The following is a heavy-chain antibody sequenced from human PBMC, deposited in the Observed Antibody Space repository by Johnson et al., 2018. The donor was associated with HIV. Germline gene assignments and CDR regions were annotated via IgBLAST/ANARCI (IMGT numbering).Heavy chain of an antibody. Sequence: VQLVESGGGLVKPGGSLRLSCAASGFTFSNAWMSWFRQAPGKGLEWVSFIRSKAYGGTTEYAASVKGRFIISRADSKSIAYLQMTSLKTEDTGVYYCSRGIAAAGTPVAFDVWGQGTMVIVFS. D-gene: IGHD6-13*01. CDR2: IRSKAYGGTT. CDR1: GFTFSNAW. J-gene: IGHJ3*01. V-gene: IGHV3-49*05. CDR3: SRGIAAAGTPVAFDV.